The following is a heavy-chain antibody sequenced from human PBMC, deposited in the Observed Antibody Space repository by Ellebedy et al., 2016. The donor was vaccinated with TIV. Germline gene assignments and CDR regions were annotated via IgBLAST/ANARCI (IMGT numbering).Heavy chain of an antibody. Sequence: SETLSLXCTVSGDSISSSSYYWGWIRQPPGKGLEWIGSIYYSGSTYYNPSLKSRVTISVDTSKSQFSLKLSSVTAADTAVYYCARLYYYGSGSYLDYYGMDVWGQGTMVTVSS. J-gene: IGHJ6*02. CDR2: IYYSGST. D-gene: IGHD3-10*01. CDR3: ARLYYYGSGSYLDYYGMDV. CDR1: GDSISSSSYY. V-gene: IGHV4-39*07.